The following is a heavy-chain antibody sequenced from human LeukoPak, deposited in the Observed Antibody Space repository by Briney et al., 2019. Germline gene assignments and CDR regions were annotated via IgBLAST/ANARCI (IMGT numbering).Heavy chain of an antibody. V-gene: IGHV3-23*01. J-gene: IGHJ4*02. CDR3: ATVNTLDF. CDR2: ISDSGDNT. CDR1: GSTFSNYA. Sequence: TGGSLRLSCAASGSTFSNYAMSWVRQTPGKGLEWVSGISDSGDNTYYADSVKGRFTISRDNSKNTLSLQMNSLRAEDTATYYCATVNTLDFWGQGTLVTVSS.